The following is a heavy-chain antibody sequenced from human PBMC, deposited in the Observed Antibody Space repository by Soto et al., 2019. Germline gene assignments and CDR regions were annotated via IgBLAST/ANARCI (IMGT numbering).Heavy chain of an antibody. CDR3: ATWHEREHAYDV. CDR1: GLTVSGKKY. J-gene: IGHJ3*01. D-gene: IGHD1-1*01. CDR2: LYDVDGS. Sequence: GGSLRLSCAASGLTVSGKKYVAWVRQAPGKGLERVSALYDVDGSFYSDSVKGRFTTSSDSSKTTVYLQMNDLRPADTAVYYCATWHEREHAYDVWGQGTTVTVSS. V-gene: IGHV3-53*01.